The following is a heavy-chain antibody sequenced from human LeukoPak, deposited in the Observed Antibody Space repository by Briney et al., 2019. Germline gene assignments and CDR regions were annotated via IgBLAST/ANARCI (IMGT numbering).Heavy chain of an antibody. CDR3: ARGPLYYDFWSGYYTHYMDV. V-gene: IGHV4-34*01. D-gene: IGHD3-3*01. J-gene: IGHJ6*03. Sequence: PSETLSLTCAVYGGSFSGYYWSWIRQPPGKGLEWIGEINHSGSTNYNPSIKSRVTISVDTSKNQFSLKLSSVTAADTAVYYCARGPLYYDFWSGYYTHYMDVWGKGTTVTVSS. CDR2: INHSGST. CDR1: GGSFSGYY.